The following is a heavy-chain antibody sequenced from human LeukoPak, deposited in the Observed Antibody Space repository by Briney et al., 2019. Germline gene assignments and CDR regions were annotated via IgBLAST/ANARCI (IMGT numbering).Heavy chain of an antibody. CDR3: AKLPGYCSGGTCQDAFDV. Sequence: GASLRLSCAASGFTFSSYAMSWVRQAPGKGLEWVSAISGSGGSTYYADSVKGRFTISRDNSKNTLYLQMNSLRAEDTALYYCAKLPGYCSGGTCQDAFDVWGQGTVVTVSS. D-gene: IGHD2-15*01. CDR2: ISGSGGST. V-gene: IGHV3-23*01. CDR1: GFTFSSYA. J-gene: IGHJ3*01.